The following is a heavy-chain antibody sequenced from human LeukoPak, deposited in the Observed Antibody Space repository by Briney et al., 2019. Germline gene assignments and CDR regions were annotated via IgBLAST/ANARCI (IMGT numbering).Heavy chain of an antibody. Sequence: SETLSLTCTVSGGSISSYYWSWIRQPPGKGLEWIGYIYYSGSTNYNPSLKSRVTIPVDTSKNQFSLKLSSVTAADTAVYYCARVNYDSSGYFFDYWGQGTLVTVSS. CDR1: GGSISSYY. J-gene: IGHJ4*02. CDR2: IYYSGST. V-gene: IGHV4-59*01. CDR3: ARVNYDSSGYFFDY. D-gene: IGHD3-22*01.